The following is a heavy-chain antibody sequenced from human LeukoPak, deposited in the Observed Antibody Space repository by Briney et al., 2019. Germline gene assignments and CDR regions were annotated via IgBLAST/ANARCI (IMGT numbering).Heavy chain of an antibody. CDR3: AKDDIVLMVYAIGPFDY. J-gene: IGHJ4*02. D-gene: IGHD2-8*01. CDR1: GFTFSSYA. Sequence: GGSLRLSCAASGFTFSSYAMSWVRQAPGKGLELVSAISGSGGSTYYADSVKGRFTISRDNSKNTLYLQMNSLRAEDTAVYYCAKDDIVLMVYAIGPFDYWGQGTLVTVSS. V-gene: IGHV3-23*01. CDR2: ISGSGGST.